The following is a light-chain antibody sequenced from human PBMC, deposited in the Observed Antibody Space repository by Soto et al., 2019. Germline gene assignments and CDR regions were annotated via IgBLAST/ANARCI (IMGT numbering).Light chain of an antibody. CDR3: QQYGSSPYT. CDR2: AGS. Sequence: EIVLTQSPGTLSLSPGERATLSCRTSQSISSSYLAWYQQKPGQAPRLLIYAGSSRATGIPDRFSGSGSGTDFTLTVSRLEPEDFAMYYCQQYGSSPYTFGLGTKLEIK. V-gene: IGKV3-20*01. CDR1: QSISSSY. J-gene: IGKJ2*01.